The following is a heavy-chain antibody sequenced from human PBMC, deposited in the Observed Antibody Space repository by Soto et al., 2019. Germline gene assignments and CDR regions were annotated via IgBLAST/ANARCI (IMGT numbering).Heavy chain of an antibody. CDR2: MNPNSGNT. D-gene: IGHD6-13*01. V-gene: IGHV1-8*01. CDR1: GYTFTSYD. J-gene: IGHJ4*02. CDR3: AREHSSSWRFDY. Sequence: QVQLEQSGAEVKKPGATVKVSCKASGYTFTSYDINWVRQATGQGLEWMGWMNPNSGNTGYAQKFQGRVTMTRNTSISTAYMELSSLRSEDTAVYYCAREHSSSWRFDYWGQGTLVTVSS.